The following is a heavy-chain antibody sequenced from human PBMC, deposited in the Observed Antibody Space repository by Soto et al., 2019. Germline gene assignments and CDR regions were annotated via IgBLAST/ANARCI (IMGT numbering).Heavy chain of an antibody. D-gene: IGHD6-19*01. Sequence: EVQLVEPGGGLVQPGGSLRLSCAASGFTFSNYWMHWVRQAPGKGLVWVSRINSDGSTTSHADSVKGRFTISRDNAKNTLYLQMNSLRAEDTAVYYCARLPGYSTGWTPFDFWGQGTQVTVSS. CDR2: INSDGSTT. V-gene: IGHV3-74*01. J-gene: IGHJ4*02. CDR3: ARLPGYSTGWTPFDF. CDR1: GFTFSNYW.